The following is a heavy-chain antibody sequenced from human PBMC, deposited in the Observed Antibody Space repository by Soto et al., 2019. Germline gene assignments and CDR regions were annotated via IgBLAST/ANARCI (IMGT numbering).Heavy chain of an antibody. V-gene: IGHV1-58*01. D-gene: IGHD3-22*01. J-gene: IGHJ4*02. CDR3: AAFPYDGSGHPQIDY. Sequence: GASVKVSCKASGFTFTSSAVQWVRQARGQRLEWIGWIVVGSGNTNYAQKFQERVTITRDMSTSTAYMELSSLRSEDTAVYYCAAFPYDGSGHPQIDYWGQGTLVTVSS. CDR1: GFTFTSSA. CDR2: IVVGSGNT.